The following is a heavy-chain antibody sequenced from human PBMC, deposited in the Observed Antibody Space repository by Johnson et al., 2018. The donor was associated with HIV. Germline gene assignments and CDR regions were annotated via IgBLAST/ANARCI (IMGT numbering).Heavy chain of an antibody. CDR2: ISYDGSYK. V-gene: IGHV3-30-3*01. J-gene: IGHJ3*02. CDR1: GFTFSSYA. CDR3: ARTPRPYYYDSSDGAFDI. Sequence: MQLVESGGGLIQPGRSLRLSCAASGFTFSSYAMHWVRQAPGKGLEWVAIISYDGSYKYYADSVKGRFTISRDNSKNTLSLHMNSLRAEDTAVFYCARTPRPYYYDSSDGAFDIGGQGTMVTVSS. D-gene: IGHD3-22*01.